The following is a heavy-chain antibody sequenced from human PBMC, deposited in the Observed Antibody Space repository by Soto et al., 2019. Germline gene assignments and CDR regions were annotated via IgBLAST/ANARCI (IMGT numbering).Heavy chain of an antibody. Sequence: QVQLQQWGAGLLKPSETLSLTWAVYGGSFSGYYWSWIRQPPGKGLEWIGEINHSGSTNYNPSLKSRVTISVDTSRNQFSLKLSSVTAADTAVYYCASLKVRGARRYFDLWGRGTLVTVSS. CDR2: INHSGST. CDR3: ASLKVRGARRYFDL. D-gene: IGHD3-10*01. CDR1: GGSFSGYY. V-gene: IGHV4-34*01. J-gene: IGHJ2*01.